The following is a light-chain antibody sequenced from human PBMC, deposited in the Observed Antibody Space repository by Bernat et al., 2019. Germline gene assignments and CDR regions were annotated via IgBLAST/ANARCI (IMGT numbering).Light chain of an antibody. CDR2: DVS. J-gene: IGLJ1*01. CDR3: YSWTTNYVYV. V-gene: IGLV2-14*03. CDR1: SSDIGGFNY. Sequence: QSALTQPASVSGYPGQSITISCTGASSDIGGFNYVSWYQQHPGKAPKLMISDVSSRPSGVSNRFSGTKSGNTASLTISGLQAGDEADYYCYSWTTNYVYVFGTGTKVTVL.